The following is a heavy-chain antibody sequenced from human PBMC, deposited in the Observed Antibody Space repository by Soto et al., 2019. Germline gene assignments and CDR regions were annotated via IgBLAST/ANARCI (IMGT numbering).Heavy chain of an antibody. CDR3: ALVDTVTTYYFDY. Sequence: SETLSLTCTVSGGSISSGDYYWSWIRQPPGKGLEWIGYIYYSGSTYYNPSLKSRVTISVDTSKNQFSLKLSSVTAADTAVYYCALVDTVTTYYFDYWGQGTLVTVSS. CDR1: GGSISSGDYY. D-gene: IGHD4-17*01. J-gene: IGHJ4*02. V-gene: IGHV4-30-4*01. CDR2: IYYSGST.